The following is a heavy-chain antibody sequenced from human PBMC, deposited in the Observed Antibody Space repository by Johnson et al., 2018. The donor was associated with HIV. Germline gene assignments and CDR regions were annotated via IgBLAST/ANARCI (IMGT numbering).Heavy chain of an antibody. D-gene: IGHD5-24*01. Sequence: QVQLVESGGGVVQPGRSLSLSCAASGFTFSSYAMNWVRQAPGKGLEWVAVISYDGRNKDYADSVKGRCTISRDNSKNTLFLQMSSLRDEDAAVYYCAKDVGDGYNRWGAFDFWGQGTLVTVSS. J-gene: IGHJ3*01. CDR1: GFTFSSYA. CDR2: ISYDGRNK. V-gene: IGHV3-30*04. CDR3: AKDVGDGYNRWGAFDF.